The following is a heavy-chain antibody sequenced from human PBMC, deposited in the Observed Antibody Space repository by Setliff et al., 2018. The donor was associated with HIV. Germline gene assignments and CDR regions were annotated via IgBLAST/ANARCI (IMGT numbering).Heavy chain of an antibody. D-gene: IGHD3-22*01. CDR2: IIPIFGIA. Sequence: SVKVSCKASGGTFSSYAISWVRQAPGQGLEWMGGIIPIFGIANYAQKFQGRVTITADESTSTAYMELSSLRSEDTAVYYCARSRSSGYYCDYWGQGTLVTVSS. CDR1: GGTFSSYA. V-gene: IGHV1-69*13. CDR3: ARSRSSGYYCDY. J-gene: IGHJ4*02.